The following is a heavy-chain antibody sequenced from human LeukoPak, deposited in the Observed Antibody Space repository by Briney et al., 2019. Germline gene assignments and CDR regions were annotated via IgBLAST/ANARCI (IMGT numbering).Heavy chain of an antibody. CDR3: AKDSAKKYDDY. D-gene: IGHD2/OR15-2a*01. Sequence: GGSLRLSCAASGFTFSSYSMNWVRQAPGKGLEWVSSISSSSSYIYYADSVKGRFTISRDNAKNTLFLQMNSLRAEDTAVYYCAKDSAKKYDDYWGQGTLVTVSS. V-gene: IGHV3-21*04. J-gene: IGHJ4*02. CDR2: ISSSSSYI. CDR1: GFTFSSYS.